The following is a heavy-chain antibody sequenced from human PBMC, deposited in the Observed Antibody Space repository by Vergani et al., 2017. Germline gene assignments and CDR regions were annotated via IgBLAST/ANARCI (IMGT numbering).Heavy chain of an antibody. J-gene: IGHJ6*02. Sequence: QLQLQESGPGLVKPSETLSLTCSVSGISINRSSNFLGWIRQPPGKGLEWIGSMSYSGTTYSNPYLKSRVTISVDTSKSQFSLKLNPVTAADSAVYYCARIISGCEVSQYFYYGLDVWGQXP. CDR3: ARIISGCEVSQYFYYGLDV. V-gene: IGHV4-39*01. D-gene: IGHD3-10*01. CDR1: GISINRSSNF. CDR2: MSYSGTT.